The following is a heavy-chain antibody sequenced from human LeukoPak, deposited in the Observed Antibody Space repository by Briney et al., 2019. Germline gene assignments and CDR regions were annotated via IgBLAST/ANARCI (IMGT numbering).Heavy chain of an antibody. D-gene: IGHD2-2*01. V-gene: IGHV1-2*02. J-gene: IGHJ6*03. CDR1: GYTFTGYY. CDR3: ARADSVPAGDYHYWYMDV. Sequence: GASVKVSCKASGYTFTGYYMHWARQDLRQGLQWMGWINPNSGDTEYPQKFQGRVTMTRATSISTVYMELSSLRSDDTAVYYCARADSVPAGDYHYWYMDVWGKGTTVTVSS. CDR2: INPNSGDT.